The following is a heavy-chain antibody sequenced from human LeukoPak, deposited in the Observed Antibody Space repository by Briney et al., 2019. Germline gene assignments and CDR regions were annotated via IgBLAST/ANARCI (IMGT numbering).Heavy chain of an antibody. J-gene: IGHJ4*02. CDR3: ARRYSYNPVFDY. Sequence: GGSLRLSCAASGFTFSNYWMSWVRQAPGKGLEWVANIKQDGSQKYYVDSVKGRFTISRDNAKNSLYLQMNSLRAEDTAVYYCARRYSYNPVFDYWGQGTLVTVSS. V-gene: IGHV3-7*01. CDR2: IKQDGSQK. D-gene: IGHD5-18*01. CDR1: GFTFSNYW.